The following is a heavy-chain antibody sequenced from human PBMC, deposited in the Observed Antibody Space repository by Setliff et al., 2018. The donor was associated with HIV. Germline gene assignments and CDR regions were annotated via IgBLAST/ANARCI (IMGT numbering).Heavy chain of an antibody. CDR2: ISGRSGTA. CDR3: ATSIHTRGAIDF. CDR1: GFSFDNYA. V-gene: IGHV3-23*01. D-gene: IGHD1-26*01. Sequence: GGSLRLSCVASGFSFDNYALSWVRQAPGKGLEWVSTISGRSGTANYADSVKGRFSISRDNSKSTIYLQMNSLRANDTAIYYCATSIHTRGAIDFWGQGTLVTVSS. J-gene: IGHJ4*02.